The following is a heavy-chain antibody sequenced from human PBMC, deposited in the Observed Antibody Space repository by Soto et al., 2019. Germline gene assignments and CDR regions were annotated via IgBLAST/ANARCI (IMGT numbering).Heavy chain of an antibody. D-gene: IGHD3-9*01. CDR3: ARLEGLATISYYFDY. V-gene: IGHV4-39*01. Sequence: TSETLSLTCSVSGDSINSDNYYWGWIRQPPGKGLEWIGSIYYRGNTYYNPSLKTRVTISLDKSKSQFSLKLNSVTAADSVVYFCARLEGLATISYYFDYWGQGTLVTVSS. CDR2: IYYRGNT. J-gene: IGHJ4*02. CDR1: GDSINSDNYY.